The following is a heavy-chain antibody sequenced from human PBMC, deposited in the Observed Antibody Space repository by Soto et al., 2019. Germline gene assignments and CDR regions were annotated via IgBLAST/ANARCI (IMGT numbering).Heavy chain of an antibody. CDR1: GATFSSYA. J-gene: IGHJ6*02. CDR2: IIPIFGTA. D-gene: IGHD3-22*01. CDR3: ARAGSSGYIYYYYGMDV. Sequence: SVKVSCKASGATFSSYAISWVRQAPGQGLEWMGGIIPIFGTANYAQKFQGRVTITADESTSTAYMELSSLRSEDTAVYYCARAGSSGYIYYYYGMDVWGQGTTVTVSS. V-gene: IGHV1-69*13.